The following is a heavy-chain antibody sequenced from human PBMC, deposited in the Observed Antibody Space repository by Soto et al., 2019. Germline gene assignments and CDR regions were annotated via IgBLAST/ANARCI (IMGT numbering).Heavy chain of an antibody. D-gene: IGHD6-6*01. Sequence: SETLSLTCGVSGGTVASSHWWSWVRQSPGRGLEWIGNVYHTGDTNFNPSLRGRVTMSLDTSKNQISLKLTSVTAADTAVYYCAKDPLEGGWAARPGSWFDPWGLGTLVTVSS. J-gene: IGHJ5*02. CDR3: AKDPLEGGWAARPGSWFDP. CDR1: GGTVASSHW. V-gene: IGHV4-4*02. CDR2: VYHTGDT.